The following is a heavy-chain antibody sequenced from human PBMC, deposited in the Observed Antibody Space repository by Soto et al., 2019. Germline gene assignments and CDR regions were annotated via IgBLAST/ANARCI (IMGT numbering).Heavy chain of an antibody. CDR2: IDPSDSYT. D-gene: IGHD6-6*01. CDR1: GYSFTSYW. V-gene: IGHV5-10-1*01. CDR3: AIAGSSSSGYYYYGMDV. Sequence: PGESLKISCKGSGYSFTSYWISWVRQMPGKGLEWMGRIDPSDSYTNYSPSFQGHVTISADKSISTAYLQWSSLKASDTAMYYCAIAGSSSSGYYYYGMDVWGQGTTVTVSS. J-gene: IGHJ6*02.